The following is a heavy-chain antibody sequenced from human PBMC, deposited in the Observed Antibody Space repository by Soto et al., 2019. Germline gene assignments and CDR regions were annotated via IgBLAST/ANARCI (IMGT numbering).Heavy chain of an antibody. CDR3: ARTTAVPNTLRSRYYFDY. J-gene: IGHJ4*02. D-gene: IGHD4-17*01. Sequence: QVQLQESGPGLLKPSETLSLTCSVSGGSVNNRTYYWSWIRQPPGKKLEWIGYVYYSGTTNYNPSLKSRVSISVDTSKKQISLSLSSVTAADTALYYCARTTAVPNTLRSRYYFDYWGQGTLVTVSS. CDR1: GGSVNNRTYY. V-gene: IGHV4-61*01. CDR2: VYYSGTT.